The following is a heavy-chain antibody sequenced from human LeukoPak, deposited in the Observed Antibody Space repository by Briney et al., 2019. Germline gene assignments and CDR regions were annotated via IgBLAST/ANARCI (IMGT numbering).Heavy chain of an antibody. J-gene: IGHJ4*02. CDR3: AREGAMAFDY. CDR2: ISYDGSNK. CDR1: GFTFSSYI. Sequence: PGGSLRLSCAASGFTFSSYIMNWVRQAPGKGLEWVAVISYDGSNKYYADSVKGRFTISRDNSKNTLYLQMNSLRAEDTAVYYCAREGAMAFDYWGQGTLVTVSS. D-gene: IGHD5-18*01. V-gene: IGHV3-30-3*01.